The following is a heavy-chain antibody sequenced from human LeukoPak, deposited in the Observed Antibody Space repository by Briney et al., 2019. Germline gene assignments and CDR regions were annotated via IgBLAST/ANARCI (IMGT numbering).Heavy chain of an antibody. CDR1: GGSISSYY. D-gene: IGHD1-20*01. J-gene: IGHJ5*02. V-gene: IGHV4-4*08. CDR2: INTSGST. CDR3: AGAGYKWAHGFDP. Sequence: PSETLSLTCTVSGGSISSYYWSWIRQPPGKGLEWIGRINTSGSTKYNPSLKSRITISVDTSKNQFSLKLSSVTAADTAVYYCAGAGYKWAHGFDPWGQGTLVTVSS.